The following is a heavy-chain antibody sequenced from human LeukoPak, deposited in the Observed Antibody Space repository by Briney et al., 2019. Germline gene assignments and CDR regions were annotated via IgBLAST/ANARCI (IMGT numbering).Heavy chain of an antibody. J-gene: IGHJ4*02. V-gene: IGHV3-23*01. CDR2: ISGSGGST. D-gene: IGHD1-26*01. Sequence: PGGSLRLSCAASGFTFSSYAMNWVRQAPGKGLEWVSAISGSGGSTYYADSVKGRFTISRDNSKNTLYLQMNSLRAEDTAVYYCAKAHSGSYCSGIDWGQGTLVTVSS. CDR1: GFTFSSYA. CDR3: AKAHSGSYCSGID.